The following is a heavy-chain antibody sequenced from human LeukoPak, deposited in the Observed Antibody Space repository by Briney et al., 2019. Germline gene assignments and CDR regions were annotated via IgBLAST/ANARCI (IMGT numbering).Heavy chain of an antibody. J-gene: IGHJ4*02. V-gene: IGHV3-23*01. CDR2: ISGSGGST. Sequence: RGSLRLSCAASGFTFSSYAMSWVRQAPGKGLEWVSAISGSGGSTYYADSVKGRFTISRDNSKNTLYLQMNSLRAEDTAVYYCAKPWTDIVVVVAPNFDYWGQGTLVTVSS. CDR1: GFTFSSYA. D-gene: IGHD2-15*01. CDR3: AKPWTDIVVVVAPNFDY.